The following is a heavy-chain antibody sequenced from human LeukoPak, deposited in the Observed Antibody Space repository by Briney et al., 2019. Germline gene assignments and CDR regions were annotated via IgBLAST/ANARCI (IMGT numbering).Heavy chain of an antibody. D-gene: IGHD6-13*01. CDR2: IYPGDSDT. V-gene: IGHV5-51*01. Sequence: GESLKISCEGSGYSFTNYWIAWVRQMPGKGLEWMGIIYPGDSDTRYSPSFQGQVTISADKSISTAYLQWNSLKASDTAMYYCARRPTYSSSWSGDYWGQGTLVTVSS. CDR1: GYSFTNYW. J-gene: IGHJ4*02. CDR3: ARRPTYSSSWSGDY.